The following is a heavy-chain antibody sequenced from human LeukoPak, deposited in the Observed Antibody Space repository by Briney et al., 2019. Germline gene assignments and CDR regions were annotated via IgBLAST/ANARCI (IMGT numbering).Heavy chain of an antibody. CDR3: ARGQTGSDYGDPDPLGY. CDR1: GYIFTSYG. V-gene: IGHV1-18*01. J-gene: IGHJ4*02. CDR2: ISAYNGNT. Sequence: ASVKVSCKTFGYIFTSYGITWVRQAPGQGLEWMGWISAYNGNTNYAQKFQGRVTMITDASTSTAYMELRSLRSDDTAVYYCARGQTGSDYGDPDPLGYWGQGTLVTVSS. D-gene: IGHD4-17*01.